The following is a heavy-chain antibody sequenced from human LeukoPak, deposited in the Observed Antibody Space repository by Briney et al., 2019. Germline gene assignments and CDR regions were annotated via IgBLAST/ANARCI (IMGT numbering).Heavy chain of an antibody. CDR1: GGSISSGSYY. CDR2: IYTSGST. D-gene: IGHD3-10*01. V-gene: IGHV4-61*02. CDR3: ARDRDGMDV. Sequence: SQTLSLTCTVSGGSISSGSYYWSWIRQPAGKGLEWIGRIYTSGSTNYNPSLKSRVTISVDTSKNQFSLKLSSVTAADTAVYYCARDRDGMDVWGQGTTVTVSS. J-gene: IGHJ6*02.